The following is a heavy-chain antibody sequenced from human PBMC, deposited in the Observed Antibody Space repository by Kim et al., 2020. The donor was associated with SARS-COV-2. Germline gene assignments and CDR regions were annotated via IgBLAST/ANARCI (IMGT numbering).Heavy chain of an antibody. D-gene: IGHD5-12*01. J-gene: IGHJ4*02. V-gene: IGHV1-2*02. CDR1: GYTFTGYY. CDR2: INPNSGGT. CDR3: ARGERWLPFGGRFPIADY. Sequence: ASVKVSCKASGYTFTGYYMHWVRQAPGQGLEWMGWINPNSGGTNYAQKFQGRVTMTRDTSISTAYMELSRLRSDDTAVYYCARGERWLPFGGRFPIADYWGQGTLVTVSS.